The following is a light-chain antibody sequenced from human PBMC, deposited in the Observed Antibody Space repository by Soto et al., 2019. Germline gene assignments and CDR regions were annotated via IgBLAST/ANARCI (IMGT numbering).Light chain of an antibody. Sequence: QAVVTQPPSASGSPGQSVTISCTGTSSDVGGYNYVSWYQQHPGKVPKLMVYEVNKRPSGVPDRFSGAKSGNTASLTVSGLQAEDEDDYYCSSYAGSTWVFGGGTKLTVL. CDR3: SSYAGSTWV. V-gene: IGLV2-8*01. J-gene: IGLJ3*02. CDR2: EVN. CDR1: SSDVGGYNY.